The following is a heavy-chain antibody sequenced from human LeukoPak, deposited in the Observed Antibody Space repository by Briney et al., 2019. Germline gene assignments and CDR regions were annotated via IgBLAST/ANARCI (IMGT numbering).Heavy chain of an antibody. CDR3: ARVDRYHYYLDV. CDR1: GYTLTELS. V-gene: IGHV1-24*01. J-gene: IGHJ6*03. Sequence: ASVKVSCKVSGYTLTELSMHWVRQAPGKGLEWMGGFDPEDGETIYAQKFQGRVTMTEDTSTDTAYMELSSLRFEDTAMYYCARVDRYHYYLDVWGKGTTVTVSS. CDR2: FDPEDGET.